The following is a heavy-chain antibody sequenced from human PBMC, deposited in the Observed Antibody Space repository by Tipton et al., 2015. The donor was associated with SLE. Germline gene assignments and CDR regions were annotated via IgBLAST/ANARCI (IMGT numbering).Heavy chain of an antibody. Sequence: SLRLSCAASGFTFSSYEMNWVRQAPGKGLEWVSYISSSGSTIYYADSVKGRFTISRDNAKNSLYLQMNSLRAEDTAVYYCARGYYDSSGYYYYYYYMDVWGKGTTVTVSS. D-gene: IGHD3-22*01. CDR3: ARGYYDSSGYYYYYYYMDV. CDR2: ISSSGSTI. CDR1: GFTFSSYE. V-gene: IGHV3-48*03. J-gene: IGHJ6*03.